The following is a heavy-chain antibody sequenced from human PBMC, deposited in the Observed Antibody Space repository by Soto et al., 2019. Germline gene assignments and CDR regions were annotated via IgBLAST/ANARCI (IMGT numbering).Heavy chain of an antibody. V-gene: IGHV1-69*18. J-gene: IGHJ4*02. CDR1: AGTFVNYA. D-gene: IGHD1-20*01. CDR3: ARVALSGILLGGVDS. Sequence: QVQLVQSGAEVKKPGCSVKVSCKASAGTFVNYAITWVRQAPGQGLELMGTITPMCGTTYNAQKFNGRVTFTADESTSTAFMELSGLRSQDTAVYYCARVALSGILLGGVDSWGQGTLVTVSS. CDR2: ITPMCGTT.